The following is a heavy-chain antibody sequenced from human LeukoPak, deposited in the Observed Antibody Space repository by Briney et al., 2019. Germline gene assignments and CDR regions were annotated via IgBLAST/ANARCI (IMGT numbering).Heavy chain of an antibody. V-gene: IGHV1-18*01. J-gene: IGHJ5*02. D-gene: IGHD4-17*01. CDR2: ISAYNGNT. CDR1: GYTFTSYG. CDR3: ARQSYGDYSGWFDP. Sequence: ASVKVSCKASGYTFTSYGISWVRQAPGQGLEWMGWISAYNGNTNYAQKLQGRVTMTTDRSTSTAYMELRSLRSDDTAVYYCARQSYGDYSGWFDPWGQGTLVTVSS.